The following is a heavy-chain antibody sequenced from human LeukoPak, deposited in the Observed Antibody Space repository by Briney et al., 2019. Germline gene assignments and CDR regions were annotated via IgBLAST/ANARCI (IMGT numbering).Heavy chain of an antibody. CDR3: AKGRGGTSAPYYFDY. CDR2: ISYDGSNK. Sequence: GRSLRLSCAASGFTFSSYAMHWVRQAPGKGLEWVAVISYDGSNKYYADSVKGRFTISRDNSKNTLYLQMNSLRAEDTAVYYCAKGRGGTSAPYYFDYWGQGTVVTVSS. CDR1: GFTFSSYA. V-gene: IGHV3-30-3*01. J-gene: IGHJ4*02. D-gene: IGHD1-26*01.